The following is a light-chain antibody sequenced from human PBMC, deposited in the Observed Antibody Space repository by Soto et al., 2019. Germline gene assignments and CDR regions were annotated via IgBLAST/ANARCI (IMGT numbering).Light chain of an antibody. CDR1: STDFGGYNY. J-gene: IGLJ3*02. CDR3: SSYTSSSTLV. Sequence: QSALTQPASVSGSPGQSITISCTGNSTDFGGYNYVSWYQQHPGKAPKLMIYEVSNRPAGVSNRFSGSKSGNTASLTISGLQAEDEADYYCSSYTSSSTLVFGGGTKLTVL. V-gene: IGLV2-14*01. CDR2: EVS.